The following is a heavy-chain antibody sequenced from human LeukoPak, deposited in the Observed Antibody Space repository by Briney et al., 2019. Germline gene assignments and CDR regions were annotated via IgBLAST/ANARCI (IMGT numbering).Heavy chain of an antibody. CDR2: INSDGST. D-gene: IGHD4-11*01. Sequence: SETLSLTCSVSGGSIRNNYWSWIRQPAGKGLEWIGRINSDGSTNYNPSLQSRVTMSVDTSKNQFSLKLTSVTAADTAKYYCARVLLTSVTSGGAFNIWGQGTMVSVS. CDR1: GGSIRNNY. CDR3: ARVLLTSVTSGGAFNI. J-gene: IGHJ3*02. V-gene: IGHV4-4*07.